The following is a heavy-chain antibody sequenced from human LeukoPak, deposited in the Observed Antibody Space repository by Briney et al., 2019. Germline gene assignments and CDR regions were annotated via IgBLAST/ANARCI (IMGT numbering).Heavy chain of an antibody. V-gene: IGHV1-2*02. CDR2: INPNSGGT. J-gene: IGHJ5*02. CDR3: ARERETAVWFDP. CDR1: GYTFTGYY. Sequence: GASVKVSCKASGYTFTGYYMHWVRQAPGQGLEWMGWINPNSGGTNYAQKFQGRVTMTGDTSISTAYMELSRLRSDDTAVYYCARERETAVWFDPWGQGTLVTVSS. D-gene: IGHD5-18*01.